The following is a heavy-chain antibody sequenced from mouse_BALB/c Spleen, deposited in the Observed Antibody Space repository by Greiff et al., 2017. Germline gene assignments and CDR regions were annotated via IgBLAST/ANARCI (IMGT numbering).Heavy chain of an antibody. CDR2: INPSNGGT. J-gene: IGHJ4*01. CDR1: GYTFTSYY. Sequence: VQLQQSGAELVKPGASVKLSCKASGYTFTSYYMYWVKQRPGQGLEWIGEINPSNGGTNFNEKFKSKATLTVDKSSSTAYMQLSSLTSEDSAVYYCTRGRAYYPYGYAMDYWGQGTSVTVSS. CDR3: TRGRAYYPYGYAMDY. D-gene: IGHD2-14*01. V-gene: IGHV1S81*02.